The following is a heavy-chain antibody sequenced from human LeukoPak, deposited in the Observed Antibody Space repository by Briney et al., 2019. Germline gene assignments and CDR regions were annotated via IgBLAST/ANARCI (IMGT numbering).Heavy chain of an antibody. J-gene: IGHJ2*01. CDR3: ANSPLYYDILTGYYPYWYFDL. D-gene: IGHD3-9*01. Sequence: GGSLGLSCAASGLTYSSYAMSWVRQARARGLEGVSAISGRGGSTYYADSVKGRFTICRDYSKNPLYLQINSLRGEDTAVYYCANSPLYYDILTGYYPYWYFDLWGGGTLVTVSS. CDR1: GLTYSSYA. V-gene: IGHV3-23*01. CDR2: ISGRGGST.